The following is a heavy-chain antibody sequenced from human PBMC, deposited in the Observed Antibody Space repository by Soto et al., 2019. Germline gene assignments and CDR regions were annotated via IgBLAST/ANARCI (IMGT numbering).Heavy chain of an antibody. CDR2: IYYSGST. V-gene: IGHV4-59*01. CDR1: GGSISSYY. Sequence: TLSLTCTVSGGSISSYYWSWIRQPPGKGLEWIGYIYYSGSTNYNPSLKSRVTISVDTSKNQFSLKLSSVTAADTAVYYCAGPNSSSVSDAFDIWGQGTMVTVS. D-gene: IGHD6-6*01. CDR3: AGPNSSSVSDAFDI. J-gene: IGHJ3*02.